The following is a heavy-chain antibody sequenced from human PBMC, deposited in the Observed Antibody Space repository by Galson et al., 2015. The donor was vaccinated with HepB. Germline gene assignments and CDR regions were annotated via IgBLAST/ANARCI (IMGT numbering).Heavy chain of an antibody. D-gene: IGHD2-8*02. V-gene: IGHV3-48*01. CDR2: ISGSSVSI. CDR1: GFTFSSHS. Sequence: SLRLSCAASGFTFSSHSMNWVRQAPGKGLEWLSYISGSSVSIYYADSVKGRFTISRDNDQNSLYLQMDSLRVEGTAVYYCARVYCTGGSCYGTGFDYWGQGILVTVSS. CDR3: ARVYCTGGSCYGTGFDY. J-gene: IGHJ4*02.